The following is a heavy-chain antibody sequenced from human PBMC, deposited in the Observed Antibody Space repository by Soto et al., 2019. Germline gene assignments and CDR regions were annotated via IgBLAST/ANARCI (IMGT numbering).Heavy chain of an antibody. CDR2: ISAYTGKA. CDR1: GYVYISYG. V-gene: IGHV1-18*04. J-gene: IGHJ4*02. D-gene: IGHD3-10*01. Sequence: QVQLVQSGPEVKKPGASVKVSCKTSGYVYISYGISWVRQAPGHGLEWVGWISAYTGKADYAQKFQGRVTMTTETSTGTAFLELRSLRSDDTAVYYCARDQLYYGSGGYYSDSWGQGTLVTVSS. CDR3: ARDQLYYGSGGYYSDS.